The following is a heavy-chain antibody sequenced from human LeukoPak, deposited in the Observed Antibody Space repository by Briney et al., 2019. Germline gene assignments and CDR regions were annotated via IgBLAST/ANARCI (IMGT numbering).Heavy chain of an antibody. CDR3: AKDVSGWYPDAFHF. D-gene: IGHD6-19*01. V-gene: IGHV1-24*01. Sequence: GASVKVSCKVSGYTLTELSMHWVRQAPGKGLEWMGGFDPGDGETIYAQKFQGRVTMTEDTSTDTAYMELSSLRSEDTAVYYCAKDVSGWYPDAFHFWGQGTMVTVSS. CDR1: GYTLTELS. J-gene: IGHJ3*01. CDR2: FDPGDGET.